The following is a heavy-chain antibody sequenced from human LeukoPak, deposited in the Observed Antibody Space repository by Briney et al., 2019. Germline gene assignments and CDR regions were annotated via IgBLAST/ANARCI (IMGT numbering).Heavy chain of an antibody. Sequence: SETLSLTCAVSGYSISSGYYWGWIRQPPGKGLEWIGSIYYSGSTYYNPSLKSRVTISVDTSKNQFSLKLSSVTAADTAVYYCARKDIVVVPAANWDYWGQGTLVTVSS. J-gene: IGHJ4*02. CDR3: ARKDIVVVPAANWDY. V-gene: IGHV4-38-2*01. D-gene: IGHD2-2*01. CDR1: GYSISSGYY. CDR2: IYYSGST.